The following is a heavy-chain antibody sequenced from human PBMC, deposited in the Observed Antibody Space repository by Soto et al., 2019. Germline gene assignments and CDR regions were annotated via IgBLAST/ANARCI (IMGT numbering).Heavy chain of an antibody. CDR3: ARLGWGNGDSDY. D-gene: IGHD2-21*01. CDR2: ILYSGTT. CDR1: GGSISKSNYF. Sequence: TLSLTCTVSGGSISKSNYFWGWIRQAPGKGLEWIASILYSGTTSYNSSLKSRVAISVDTSKNQFSLKLNSVTAADTAVYYCARLGWGNGDSDYWGQGTLVTVSS. V-gene: IGHV4-39*01. J-gene: IGHJ4*02.